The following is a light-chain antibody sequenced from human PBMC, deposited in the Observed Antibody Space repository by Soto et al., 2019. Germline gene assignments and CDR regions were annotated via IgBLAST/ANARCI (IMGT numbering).Light chain of an antibody. CDR3: QKYNTAPWT. CDR1: QAISSY. CDR2: AAS. J-gene: IGKJ1*01. Sequence: DIQMTQSPSSLSASVGDRVTITCRASQAISSYLAWYQQKPGKVPKLLIYAASTLQSGVPSRFSGSGSGTDFTLTINSLQPEDVATYYCQKYNTAPWTFGQGTKVEIK. V-gene: IGKV1-27*01.